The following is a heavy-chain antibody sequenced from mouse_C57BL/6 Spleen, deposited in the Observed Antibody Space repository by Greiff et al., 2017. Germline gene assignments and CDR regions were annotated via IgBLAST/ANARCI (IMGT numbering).Heavy chain of an antibody. CDR1: GFTFSDYG. CDR2: ISSGSSTI. V-gene: IGHV5-17*01. CDR3: ARDYYGGYFDV. D-gene: IGHD1-1*01. Sequence: DVKLVESGGGLVKPGGSLKLSCAASGFTFSDYGMHWVRQAPEKGLEWVAYISSGSSTIYYADTVKGRFTISRDNAKNTLFLQMTSLRSEDTAMYYCARDYYGGYFDVWGTGTTVTVSS. J-gene: IGHJ1*03.